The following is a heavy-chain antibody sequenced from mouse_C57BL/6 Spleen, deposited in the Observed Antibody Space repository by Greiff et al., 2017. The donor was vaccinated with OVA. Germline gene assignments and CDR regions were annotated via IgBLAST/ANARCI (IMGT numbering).Heavy chain of an antibody. D-gene: IGHD4-1*01. CDR3: TVMYWDYYAMDY. V-gene: IGHV6-3*01. Sequence: EVKVEESGGGLVQPGGSMKLSCVASGFTFSNYWMNWVRQSPEKGLEWVAQIRLKSDNYATHYAESVKGRFTISRDDSKSSVYRQMNNLRAEETGIYYCTVMYWDYYAMDYWGQGTSVTVSS. CDR2: IRLKSDNYAT. J-gene: IGHJ4*01. CDR1: GFTFSNYW.